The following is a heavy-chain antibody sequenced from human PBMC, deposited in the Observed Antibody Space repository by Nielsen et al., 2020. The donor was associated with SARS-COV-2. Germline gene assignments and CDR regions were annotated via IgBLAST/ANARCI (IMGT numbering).Heavy chain of an antibody. Sequence: GGSLRLSCAASGFTFNSYAMNWVRQAPGKGLEWGSNIGAGGVSRDYADSVKGRFTISRDNSKNTLYLQMNSLRAEDTAKYYCAKAGGVLVTAAKRYFDYWGQGTLVTVSS. D-gene: IGHD2-2*01. CDR1: GFTFNSYA. J-gene: IGHJ4*01. CDR2: IGAGGVSR. V-gene: IGHV3-23*01. CDR3: AKAGGVLVTAAKRYFDY.